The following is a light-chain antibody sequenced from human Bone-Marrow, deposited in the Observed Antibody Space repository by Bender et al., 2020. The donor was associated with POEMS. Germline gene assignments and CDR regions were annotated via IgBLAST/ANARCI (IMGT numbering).Light chain of an antibody. CDR2: YDD. J-gene: IGLJ3*02. Sequence: QSVVTQPPSLSEAPRQRVTISCSGSSSNIGNHVVNWYQQLPGEAPKLLIYYDDLLTPGVSDRFSASKSGNSAYLAISELQSEDEALYYCSDWDDSLSGWVFGRGTKLTVL. CDR3: SDWDDSLSGWV. CDR1: SSNIGNHV. V-gene: IGLV1-36*01.